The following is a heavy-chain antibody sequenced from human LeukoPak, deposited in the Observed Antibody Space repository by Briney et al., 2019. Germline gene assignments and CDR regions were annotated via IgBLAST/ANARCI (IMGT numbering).Heavy chain of an antibody. D-gene: IGHD6-13*01. J-gene: IGHJ4*02. V-gene: IGHV4-39*01. Sequence: PSETLSLTCTVSGGSISSSSYYWGWIRQPPGKGLEWIGSIYYSGSTYYNPSLKSRVTISVDTSKNQFSLKLSSVTAADTAVYCCARQAHSGYLLGYWGQGTLVTVSS. CDR1: GGSISSSSYY. CDR3: ARQAHSGYLLGY. CDR2: IYYSGST.